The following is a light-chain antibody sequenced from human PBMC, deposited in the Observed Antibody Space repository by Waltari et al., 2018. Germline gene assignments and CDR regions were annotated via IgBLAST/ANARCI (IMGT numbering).Light chain of an antibody. CDR1: QSLGTY. J-gene: IGKJ1*01. V-gene: IGKV3-20*01. CDR3: QKYERLPAT. Sequence: EIVLTQSPGTLSLAPGERDTLSCRASQSLGTYLAWYQQTPGQAPRLLIYGASNRAAGIPDRFSGSGSGTYFSLTISRLEPEDFAVYYCQKYERLPATFGQGTKVEIK. CDR2: GAS.